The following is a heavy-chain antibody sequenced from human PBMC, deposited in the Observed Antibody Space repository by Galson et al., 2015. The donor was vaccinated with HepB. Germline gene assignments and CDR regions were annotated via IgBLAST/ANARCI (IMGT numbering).Heavy chain of an antibody. V-gene: IGHV3-30*04. D-gene: IGHD2-21*02. Sequence: SLRLSCAASGFTFSSYAMHWVRQAPGKGLEWVAVISYDGSNKYYADSVKGRFTISRDNAKNSLYLQMNSLRAEDTAVYYCARGGCGGDCYSVNWGQGTLVTVSS. CDR3: ARGGCGGDCYSVN. CDR1: GFTFSSYA. CDR2: ISYDGSNK. J-gene: IGHJ4*02.